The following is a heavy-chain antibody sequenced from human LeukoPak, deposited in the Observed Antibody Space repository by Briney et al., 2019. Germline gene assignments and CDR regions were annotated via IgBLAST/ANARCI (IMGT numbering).Heavy chain of an antibody. Sequence: ASVKVSCKASGCTFSSYAISWVRQAPGQGLEWMGRIIPIFGTANYAQKFQGRVTITTDESTSTAYMELSSLRSEDTAVYYCARGLLIRYAFDIWGQGTMVTVSS. J-gene: IGHJ3*02. V-gene: IGHV1-69*05. CDR3: ARGLLIRYAFDI. CDR1: GCTFSSYA. D-gene: IGHD3-9*01. CDR2: IIPIFGTA.